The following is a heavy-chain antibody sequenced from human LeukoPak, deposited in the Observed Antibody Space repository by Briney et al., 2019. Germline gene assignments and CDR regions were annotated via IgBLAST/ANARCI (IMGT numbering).Heavy chain of an antibody. D-gene: IGHD2-15*01. CDR3: ASELAARYCSGGSCYATDY. CDR1: GGSISSSSYY. Sequence: SETLSLTCTVSGGSISSSSYYWGWIRQPPGKGLEWIGSTYYSGSTYYNPSLKSRVTISVDTSKNQFSLKLSSVTAADTAVYYCASELAARYCSGGSCYATDYWGQGTLVTVSS. CDR2: TYYSGST. J-gene: IGHJ4*02. V-gene: IGHV4-39*01.